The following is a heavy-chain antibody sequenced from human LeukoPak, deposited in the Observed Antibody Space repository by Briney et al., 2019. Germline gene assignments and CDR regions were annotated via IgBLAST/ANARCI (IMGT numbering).Heavy chain of an antibody. V-gene: IGHV3-23*01. J-gene: IGHJ4*02. CDR3: ARDPRGYYDRQWYIGGYFDY. D-gene: IGHD3-22*01. CDR1: GFTFGRYA. Sequence: GGSLRLSCVGSGFTFGRYAMSWVRQAPGKGLEWVSGDSPSGDNTYYADSVKGRFTSSRDNSKNTLFLQMNNLRAEDTAVYYCARDPRGYYDRQWYIGGYFDYWGQGTLVTVSS. CDR2: DSPSGDNT.